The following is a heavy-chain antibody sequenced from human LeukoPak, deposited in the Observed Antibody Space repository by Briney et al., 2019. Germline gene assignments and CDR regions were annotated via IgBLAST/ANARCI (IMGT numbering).Heavy chain of an antibody. CDR3: AKDAVTVWGSYRRFDY. J-gene: IGHJ4*02. V-gene: IGHV3-48*03. CDR2: ISSSGSTI. Sequence: QPGGSLRLSCAASGFTFSSYEMNWVRQAPGKGLEWVSYISSSGSTIYYADSVKGRFTISRDNAKNTLYLQMNSLRAEDTAVYYCAKDAVTVWGSYRRFDYWGQGTLVTVSS. D-gene: IGHD3-16*02. CDR1: GFTFSSYE.